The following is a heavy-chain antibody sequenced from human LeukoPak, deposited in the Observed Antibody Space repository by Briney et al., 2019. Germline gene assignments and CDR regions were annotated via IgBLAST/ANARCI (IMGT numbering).Heavy chain of an antibody. CDR2: INPNSGGT. CDR1: GYTFTGYY. CDR3: ARGFYAGGEMDV. D-gene: IGHD2-21*01. J-gene: IGHJ6*04. V-gene: IGHV1-2*02. Sequence: ASVKVSCKASGYTFTGYYMHWVRQAPGQGLEWMGWINPNSGGTNYAQKFQGRVTMTRDTSISTAYMEVSRLRSDDTAVYYCARGFYAGGEMDVWGKGTTVTVSS.